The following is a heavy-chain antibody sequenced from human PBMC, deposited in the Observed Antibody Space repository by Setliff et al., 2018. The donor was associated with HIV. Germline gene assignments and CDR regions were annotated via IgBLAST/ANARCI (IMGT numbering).Heavy chain of an antibody. CDR3: ARDEGNWNYVEAFDI. CDR2: IRYDGSNK. Sequence: PGGSLRLSCAASGFTFSSYAMHWVRQAPGKGLEWVAVIRYDGSNKYYADSVKGRFTISRDNSKNTLYLQMNSLRAEDTAVYYCARDEGNWNYVEAFDIWGQGTMVTVSS. D-gene: IGHD1-7*01. J-gene: IGHJ3*02. CDR1: GFTFSSYA. V-gene: IGHV3-30*04.